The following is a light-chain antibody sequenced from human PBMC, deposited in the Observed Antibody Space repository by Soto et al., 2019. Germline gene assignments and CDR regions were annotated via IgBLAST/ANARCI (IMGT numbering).Light chain of an antibody. CDR1: QSVSSSY. J-gene: IGKJ1*01. Sequence: EIVCTHCPVTLSLSPWERAALFCRASQSVSSSYLAWYQQKPGKAPRLLIYGASSRATGIPERFSGSGSGTDFTLTISRLEPEDFAVYYCQQYGSSPWTFGQGTKVDIK. CDR3: QQYGSSPWT. CDR2: GAS. V-gene: IGKV3-20*01.